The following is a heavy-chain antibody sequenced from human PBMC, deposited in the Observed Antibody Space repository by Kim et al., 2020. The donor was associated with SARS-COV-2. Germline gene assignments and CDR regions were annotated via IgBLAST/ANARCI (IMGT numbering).Heavy chain of an antibody. CDR1: GFTLSGST. D-gene: IGHD6-19*01. Sequence: GSLRLSCAASGFTLSGSTVHWVRQASGKGLELVGRIRSKANSYATAYAASVKNRFTISRDDSKNTAYLQMNSLKTEDTAVYYCTRVNPIAGGWYDAFDIWGQGKMVTVSS. CDR3: TRVNPIAGGWYDAFDI. CDR2: IRSKANSYAT. J-gene: IGHJ3*02. V-gene: IGHV3-73*01.